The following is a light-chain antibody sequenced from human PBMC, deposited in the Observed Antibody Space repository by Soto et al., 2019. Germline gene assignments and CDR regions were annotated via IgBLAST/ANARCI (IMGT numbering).Light chain of an antibody. Sequence: IVLTQSPGTLSFSPGERATLSCRASQSVSSSYLAWYQQKPGQAPRLLIYGASSRATGIPDRFSGSGSGTDFTLTISRLEPEDFAVYYCNKYGSSPPWTFGQGTKV. J-gene: IGKJ1*01. CDR1: QSVSSSY. V-gene: IGKV3-20*01. CDR3: NKYGSSPPWT. CDR2: GAS.